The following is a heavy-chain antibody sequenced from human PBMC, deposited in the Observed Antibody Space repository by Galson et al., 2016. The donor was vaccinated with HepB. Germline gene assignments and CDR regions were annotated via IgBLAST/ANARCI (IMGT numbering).Heavy chain of an antibody. CDR2: MFYSGST. Sequence: SETLSLTCTVSGGSIVSSSYYWGWIRQPPGKGLDWIGNMFYSGSTYYNPALKRRVTISVDTSRNQFSLQLTSVTAADTAVYYCARQSVGVFDYWGQGTLVTVSS. J-gene: IGHJ4*02. D-gene: IGHD1-26*01. CDR3: ARQSVGVFDY. CDR1: GGSIVSSSYY. V-gene: IGHV4-39*01.